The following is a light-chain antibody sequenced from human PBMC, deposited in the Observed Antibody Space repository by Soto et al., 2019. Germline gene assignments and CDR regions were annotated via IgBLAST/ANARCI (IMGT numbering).Light chain of an antibody. J-gene: IGLJ2*01. CDR1: SGSIADNY. CDR3: QSYDTMVV. V-gene: IGLV6-57*03. Sequence: NFMLTQPHSVSESPGETVTISCTRSSGSIADNYVQWYQQRPGSAPTIVIYEDDQRPSGVPDRFSGSTDSSSNSASLTISGLKTEDEADSDCQSYDTMVVFGGGTKLTVL. CDR2: EDD.